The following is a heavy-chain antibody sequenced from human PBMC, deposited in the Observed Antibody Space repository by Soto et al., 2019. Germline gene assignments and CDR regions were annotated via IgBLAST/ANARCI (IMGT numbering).Heavy chain of an antibody. J-gene: IGHJ6*02. D-gene: IGHD6-19*01. Sequence: PGESLKISCKGSGYSFTSYWISWVRQMPGKGLEWMGRIDPSDSYTNYSPSFQGHVTISADKSISTAYLQWSSLKASDTAMYYCASPSHYSSGWYDYYYGMDVWGQGTTVTVSS. V-gene: IGHV5-10-1*01. CDR2: IDPSDSYT. CDR3: ASPSHYSSGWYDYYYGMDV. CDR1: GYSFTSYW.